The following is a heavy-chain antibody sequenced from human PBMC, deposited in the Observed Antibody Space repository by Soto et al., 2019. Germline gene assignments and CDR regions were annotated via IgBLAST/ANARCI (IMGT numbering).Heavy chain of an antibody. CDR1: GFTFSSYG. D-gene: IGHD6-13*01. V-gene: IGHV3-30*18. J-gene: IGHJ4*02. Sequence: QVQLVESGGGVVQPGRSLRLSCAASGFTFSSYGMHWVRQAPGKGLEWVAVISYDGSNKYYADSVKGRFTISRDNFKNTLYLQMNSLRAEDTAVYYCAKDGGIAGGFDYWGQGTLVTVSS. CDR2: ISYDGSNK. CDR3: AKDGGIAGGFDY.